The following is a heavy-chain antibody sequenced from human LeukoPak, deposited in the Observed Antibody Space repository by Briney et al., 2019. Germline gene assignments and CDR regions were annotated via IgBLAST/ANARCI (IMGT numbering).Heavy chain of an antibody. CDR2: IRYDGSNK. CDR3: ARPNTYYDFWSGYPNTEYFQH. CDR1: GFTFSSYG. V-gene: IGHV3-30*02. J-gene: IGHJ1*01. Sequence: GGSLRLSCAASGFTFSSYGMHWVRQAPGKGLERVAFIRYDGSNKYYADSVKGRFTISRDNSKNTLYLQMNSLRAEDTAVYYCARPNTYYDFWSGYPNTEYFQHWGQGTLVTVSS. D-gene: IGHD3-3*01.